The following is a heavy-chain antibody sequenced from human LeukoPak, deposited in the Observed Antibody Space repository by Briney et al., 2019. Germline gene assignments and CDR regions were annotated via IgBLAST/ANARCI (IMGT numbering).Heavy chain of an antibody. CDR3: ARKTGTNPFDY. CDR1: GFTFSSYE. J-gene: IGHJ4*02. Sequence: PGGSMRLSCAASGFTFSSYEMNWVRQAPGKGLEWVSYISSSGSTIYYADSVKGRFTISRDNAKNSQYLQMNSLRAEDTAVYYCARKTGTNPFDYWGQGTLVTVSS. V-gene: IGHV3-48*03. D-gene: IGHD7-27*01. CDR2: ISSSGSTI.